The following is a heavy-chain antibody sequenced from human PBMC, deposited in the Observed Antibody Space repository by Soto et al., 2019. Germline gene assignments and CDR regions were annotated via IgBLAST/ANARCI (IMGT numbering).Heavy chain of an antibody. J-gene: IGHJ3*02. CDR2: IIPILGIA. CDR1: GGTFSSYT. CDR3: ARDSDFWSGYYKARAFDI. D-gene: IGHD3-3*01. V-gene: IGHV1-69*08. Sequence: QVQLVQSGAEVKKPGSSVKVSCKASGGTFSSYTISWVRQAPGQGLEWMGRIIPILGIANYEQKFQGRVTITADKSTSTAYMQLSSLRSEDTAVYYCARDSDFWSGYYKARAFDIWGQGTMVTVSS.